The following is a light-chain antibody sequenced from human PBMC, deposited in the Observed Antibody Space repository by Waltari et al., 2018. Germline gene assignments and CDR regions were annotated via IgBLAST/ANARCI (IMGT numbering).Light chain of an antibody. J-gene: IGKJ5*01. CDR3: MEALQSVT. CDR2: VGS. CDR1: QSLLDSNGYNY. Sequence: DIVMTQSPVSLAVTPGEPASLSCRSSQSLLDSNGYNYLDWYLQKPGQSPQILIYVGSNRASGVSDRFSGSGSGTDFTLKISRVEAEDAGVYYCMEALQSVTFGQGTRLEIK. V-gene: IGKV2-28*01.